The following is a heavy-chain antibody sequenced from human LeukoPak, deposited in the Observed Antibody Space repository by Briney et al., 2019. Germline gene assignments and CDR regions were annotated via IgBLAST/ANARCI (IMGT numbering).Heavy chain of an antibody. V-gene: IGHV4-39*07. Sequence: TSETLSLTCTVSGGSISSSSYHWGWIRQPPGKGLEWIGSIYYSGSTYYNPSLKSRVTISVDTSKNQFSLKLSSVTAADTAVYYCARDLRLRYYYDSRGGTGFDPWGQGTLVTVSS. D-gene: IGHD3-22*01. CDR2: IYYSGST. J-gene: IGHJ5*02. CDR3: ARDLRLRYYYDSRGGTGFDP. CDR1: GGSISSSSYH.